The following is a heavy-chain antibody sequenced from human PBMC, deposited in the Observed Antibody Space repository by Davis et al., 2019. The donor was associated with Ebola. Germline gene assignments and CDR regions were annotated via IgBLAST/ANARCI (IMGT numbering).Heavy chain of an antibody. Sequence: SVLVPCKASRYTFTSYGISRVRQAPAQGLEWMGGIIPIFGTANYAQKFQGRVTITADKSTSTAYMELSSLRSEDTAVYYCARAGAYGDYSFDYWGQGTLVTVSS. D-gene: IGHD4-17*01. CDR2: IIPIFGTA. CDR3: ARAGAYGDYSFDY. CDR1: RYTFTSYG. V-gene: IGHV1-69*06. J-gene: IGHJ4*02.